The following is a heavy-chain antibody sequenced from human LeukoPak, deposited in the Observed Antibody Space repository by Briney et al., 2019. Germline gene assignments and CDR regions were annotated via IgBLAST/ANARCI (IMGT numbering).Heavy chain of an antibody. CDR3: AKKRVLVVPAADFDY. J-gene: IGHJ4*02. Sequence: GGSLRLSCAASGFISSNYGMNWVRQAPGRGLEWVSGISGSGGSTYYADSVKGRFTISRDNSKYTLYLQVNSLRAEDTAIYYCAKKRVLVVPAADFDYWGQGTLVTVSS. V-gene: IGHV3-23*01. CDR1: GFISSNYG. D-gene: IGHD2-2*01. CDR2: ISGSGGST.